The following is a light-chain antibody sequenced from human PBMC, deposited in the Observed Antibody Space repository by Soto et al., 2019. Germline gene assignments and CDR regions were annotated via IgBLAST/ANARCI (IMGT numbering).Light chain of an antibody. CDR1: QSVSSSH. CDR2: GAS. CDR3: QQYGSSRA. J-gene: IGKJ1*01. V-gene: IGKV3-20*01. Sequence: EIVLTQSPGTLSLSPGERATLSCRASQSVSSSHLAWYQQKPGQAPRLLIYGASSRATGIPDRFSGSGSGTDVTLTISRLEPEDFAVYYCQQYGSSRAFGQGTKVEIK.